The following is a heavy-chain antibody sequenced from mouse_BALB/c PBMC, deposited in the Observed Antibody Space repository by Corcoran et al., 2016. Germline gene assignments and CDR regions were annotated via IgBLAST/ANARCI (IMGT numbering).Heavy chain of an antibody. CDR1: GYTFTSYW. Sequence: QVQLQQPGAELVRPGASVKLSCKASGYTFTSYWINWVKQRPGQGLEWIGNIYPSESYTNYNQKFKEKATFTVDKSSSTAYMPLSSPTSEDSAVYYGTRHDGRSLWYFDVWGAGTTVTVSS. CDR3: TRHDGRSLWYFDV. V-gene: IGHV1-69*02. D-gene: IGHD1-1*01. J-gene: IGHJ1*01. CDR2: IYPSESYT.